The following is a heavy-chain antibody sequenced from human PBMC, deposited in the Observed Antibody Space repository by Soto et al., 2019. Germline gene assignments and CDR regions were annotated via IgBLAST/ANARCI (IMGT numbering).Heavy chain of an antibody. V-gene: IGHV4-59*01. CDR3: ARRPTVTTSYFDS. CDR1: GGSISSYY. J-gene: IGHJ4*02. CDR2: IFYSGST. D-gene: IGHD4-17*01. Sequence: QVQLQESGPGLVKPSETLSLTCTVSGGSISSYYWSWIRQPPGKGLEWIGYIFYSGSTNCNPSLKSRVTISVDTSKNQFSLKLSSVTAADTAVYYCARRPTVTTSYFDSWGQGTLVTVSS.